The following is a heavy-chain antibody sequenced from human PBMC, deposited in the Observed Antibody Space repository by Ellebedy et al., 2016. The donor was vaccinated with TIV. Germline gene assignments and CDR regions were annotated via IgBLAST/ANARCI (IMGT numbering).Heavy chain of an antibody. J-gene: IGHJ6*02. V-gene: IGHV4-4*02. D-gene: IGHD3-9*01. CDR3: ARMLTGYYNQYYEGMGV. CDR1: AASISSNNW. CDR2: ILHTGRT. Sequence: SETLSLXXTVSAASISSNNWWRGARQPRGSGLAWIGDILHTGRTNYNPPLRSRLTISVETSKNQLSLLLSSVTAADTAVYLCARMLTGYYNQYYEGMGVWGQGTTVTVSS.